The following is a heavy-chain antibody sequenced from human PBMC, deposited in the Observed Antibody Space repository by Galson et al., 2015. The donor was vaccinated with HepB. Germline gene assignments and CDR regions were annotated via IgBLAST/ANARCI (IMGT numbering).Heavy chain of an antibody. Sequence: SLRLSCAASGFTFNTYTMHWVRQTPGKGLEWVATTSYDGSNTYHADSVKGRFTVSRDNSKDTLYLQMNSLRAEDTAVYYCARKGSGNFYNGHLDYWGQGALVTVSS. V-gene: IGHV3-30-3*01. CDR2: TSYDGSNT. J-gene: IGHJ4*02. D-gene: IGHD3-10*01. CDR3: ARKGSGNFYNGHLDY. CDR1: GFTFNTYT.